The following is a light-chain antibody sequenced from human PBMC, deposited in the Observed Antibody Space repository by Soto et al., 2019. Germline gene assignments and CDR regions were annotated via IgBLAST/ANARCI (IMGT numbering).Light chain of an antibody. CDR2: SAS. Sequence: EIVLTQSPGTLSLSPGERATLSCRASQSLRNNYLAWYQQKPGQTPRLLIHSASSRATGIPDRFSGSGSGTDFTFTISRLEPEDFAVYYCQQFNTSPLTFGGGTNVEIK. CDR3: QQFNTSPLT. V-gene: IGKV3-20*01. J-gene: IGKJ4*01. CDR1: QSLRNNY.